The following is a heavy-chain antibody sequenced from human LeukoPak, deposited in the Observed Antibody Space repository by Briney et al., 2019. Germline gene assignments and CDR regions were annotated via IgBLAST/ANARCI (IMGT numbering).Heavy chain of an antibody. Sequence: GGSLRLSCAASGFTFSSYWMSWVRQAPGKGLEWVANIKQDGSEKYYVDSVKGRFTISRDNAKNSLYLQMNSLRAEDTAVYYCARDHDILTGYYGGPIPFFDYWGQGTLVTVSS. CDR2: IKQDGSEK. J-gene: IGHJ4*02. CDR1: GFTFSSYW. V-gene: IGHV3-7*01. CDR3: ARDHDILTGYYGGPIPFFDY. D-gene: IGHD3-9*01.